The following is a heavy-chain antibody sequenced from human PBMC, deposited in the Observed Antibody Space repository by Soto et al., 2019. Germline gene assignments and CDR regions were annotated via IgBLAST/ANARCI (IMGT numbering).Heavy chain of an antibody. CDR3: ARELAVAGNFDF. CDR2: VFYTGFT. V-gene: IGHV4-39*07. Sequence: PSETLSLTCAVSGGSISGSYYYWGWLRQSPGKGPEWIGSVFYTGFTSYNPSLESRVSVSVDTSKNQFSLKLSSVTAADTAVYYCARELAVAGNFDFWGQGTLVTVSS. J-gene: IGHJ5*01. CDR1: GGSISGSYYY. D-gene: IGHD6-19*01.